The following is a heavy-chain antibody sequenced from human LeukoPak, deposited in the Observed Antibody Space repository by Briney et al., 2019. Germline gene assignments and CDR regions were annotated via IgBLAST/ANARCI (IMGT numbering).Heavy chain of an antibody. J-gene: IGHJ4*02. CDR2: ISAYNGNT. Sequence: ASVKVSCKASGGTFSSYAISWVRQAPGQGLEWMGWISAYNGNTNYAQKLQGRVTMTTDTSTSTAYMELRSLRSDDTAVYYCAIDSSGYYEGIDYWGQGTLVTVSS. CDR3: AIDSSGYYEGIDY. D-gene: IGHD3-22*01. CDR1: GGTFSSYA. V-gene: IGHV1-18*01.